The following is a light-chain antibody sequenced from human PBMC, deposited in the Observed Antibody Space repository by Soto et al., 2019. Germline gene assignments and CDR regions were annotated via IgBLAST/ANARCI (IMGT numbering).Light chain of an antibody. Sequence: DIRMTQSHSTLSASVGDRVTITCRASQSISSWLAWYQQKPWKAPKLLIYQESSLESGVPSRFSGSGSGTEFALTISSLQPDDFANYYCQQYNSYSYTFGQGTKLEIK. CDR3: QQYNSYSYT. CDR1: QSISSW. J-gene: IGKJ2*01. CDR2: QES. V-gene: IGKV1-5*03.